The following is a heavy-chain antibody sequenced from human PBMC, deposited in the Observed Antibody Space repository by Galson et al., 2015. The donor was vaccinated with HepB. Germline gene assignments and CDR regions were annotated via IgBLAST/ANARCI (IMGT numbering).Heavy chain of an antibody. CDR1: GFTFSSYG. CDR2: ISYDGSNK. J-gene: IGHJ4*02. CDR3: ASNFIVGATRFDY. D-gene: IGHD1-26*01. V-gene: IGHV3-30*03. Sequence: SLRLSCAASGFTFSSYGMHWVRQAPGKGLEWVAVISYDGSNKYYADSVKGRFTISRDNSKNTLYLQMNSLRAEDTAVYYCASNFIVGATRFDYWGQGTLVTVST.